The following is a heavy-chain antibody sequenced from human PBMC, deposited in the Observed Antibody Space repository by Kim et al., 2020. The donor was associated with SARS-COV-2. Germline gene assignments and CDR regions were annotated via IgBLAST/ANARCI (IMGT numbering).Heavy chain of an antibody. CDR2: IYYSGST. V-gene: IGHV4-59*01. CDR1: GGSISSYY. Sequence: SETLSLTCTVSGGSISSYYWSWIRQPPGKGLEWIGYIYYSGSTNYNPSLKSRVTISVDTSKNQFSLKLSSVTAADTAVYYCARAENGYYNAFDIWGQGTMVSVSS. CDR3: ARAENGYYNAFDI. D-gene: IGHD3-10*01. J-gene: IGHJ3*02.